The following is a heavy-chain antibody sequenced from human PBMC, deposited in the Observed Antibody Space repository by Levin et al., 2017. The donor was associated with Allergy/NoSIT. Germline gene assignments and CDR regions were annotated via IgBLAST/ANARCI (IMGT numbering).Heavy chain of an antibody. Sequence: ASETLSLTCTVSGGSISSGFYYWGWIRQPPGKGLEWIGNVHYSGSTSYNSSLKTRLTIPLDTSKNQFDLNLRFVTAADTAVYYCARFGYCSSDSCYIDYWGQGTLVTVSS. CDR3: ARFGYCSSDSCYIDY. CDR2: VHYSGST. CDR1: GGSISSGFYY. J-gene: IGHJ4*02. D-gene: IGHD2-2*02. V-gene: IGHV4-39*06.